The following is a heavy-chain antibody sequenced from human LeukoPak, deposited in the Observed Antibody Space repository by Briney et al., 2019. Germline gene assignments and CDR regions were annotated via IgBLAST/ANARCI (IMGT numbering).Heavy chain of an antibody. Sequence: ASVKVSCKASGGTFSGYAISWVRQAPGQGLEWIGRIIPIFGTANYGQQFPGRVTITADESTSTAYMELSSLRSEDTAVFFFKQKTAYEILTGYQTDDAFDIWGQGTMVTVSS. CDR3: KQKTAYEILTGYQTDDAFDI. CDR1: GGTFSGYA. CDR2: IIPIFGTA. V-gene: IGHV1-69*13. D-gene: IGHD3-9*01. J-gene: IGHJ3*02.